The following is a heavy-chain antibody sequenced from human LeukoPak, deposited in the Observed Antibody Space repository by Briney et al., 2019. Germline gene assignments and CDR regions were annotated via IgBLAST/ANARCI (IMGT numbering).Heavy chain of an antibody. Sequence: GSLRLSCTGSGFTFGDYAMSWVRQAPGKGLEWVAVISYDGSNKYYADSVKGRFTISRDNSKNTLYLQMNSLRAEDTAVYYCAKDRTWIQLWASFDYWGQGTLVTVSS. J-gene: IGHJ4*02. D-gene: IGHD5-18*01. CDR1: GFTFGDYA. V-gene: IGHV3-30*18. CDR2: ISYDGSNK. CDR3: AKDRTWIQLWASFDY.